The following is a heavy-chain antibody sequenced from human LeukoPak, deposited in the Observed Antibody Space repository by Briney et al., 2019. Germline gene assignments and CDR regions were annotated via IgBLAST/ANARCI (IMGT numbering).Heavy chain of an antibody. CDR2: INHSGST. CDR3: ARVESSSWYSDY. V-gene: IGHV4-34*01. D-gene: IGHD6-13*01. CDR1: GGSFSGYY. Sequence: PSETLSLTCAVYGGSFSGYYWSWIRQPPGKGLEWIGEINHSGSTNYNPSLKSRVTISVDTSKNQFSLKLSSVTAADTAVYHCARVESSSWYSDYWGQGTLVTVSS. J-gene: IGHJ4*02.